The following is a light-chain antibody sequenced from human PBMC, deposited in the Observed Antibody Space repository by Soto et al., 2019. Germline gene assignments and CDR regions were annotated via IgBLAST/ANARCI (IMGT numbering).Light chain of an antibody. J-gene: IGLJ2*01. CDR3: QVWDSSSDHVV. CDR1: NIASKS. CDR2: YDS. V-gene: IGLV3-21*04. Sequence: SYELTQPPSVSVAPGKTARITGGGNNIASKSVHWYQQKPGQAPLLVIYYDSDRPSGIPERLSGSNSGNTATLTISRVEAGDEADYYCQVWDSSSDHVVFGGGTKVTVL.